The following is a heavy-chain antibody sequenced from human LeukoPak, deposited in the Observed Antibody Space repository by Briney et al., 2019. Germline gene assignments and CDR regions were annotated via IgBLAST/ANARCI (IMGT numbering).Heavy chain of an antibody. J-gene: IGHJ6*02. CDR3: AREDDYGDYPYGMDV. V-gene: IGHV4-61*02. CDR1: GDSISSGSYD. Sequence: SETLSLTCTVSGDSISSGSYDWSWIRQPAGKGLEWIGRIYTSGSTNYNPSLKSRVTISIDTSKNQFSLKLSSVTAADTAVYYCAREDDYGDYPYGMDVWGQGTTVTVSS. D-gene: IGHD4-17*01. CDR2: IYTSGST.